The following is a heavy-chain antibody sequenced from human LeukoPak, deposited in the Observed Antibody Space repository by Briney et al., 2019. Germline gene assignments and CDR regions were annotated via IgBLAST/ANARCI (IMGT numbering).Heavy chain of an antibody. CDR1: GFTVSSNY. CDR3: ARERYSYGSFTNCYFDY. V-gene: IGHV3-53*01. Sequence: GGSLRLSCAASGFTVSSNYMSWVRQAPGKGLEWVSVIYSGGSTYYADSVKGRFTISRDNSKNTLYLQMNSLRAEDTAVYYCARERYSYGSFTNCYFDYWGQGTLVTVSS. D-gene: IGHD5-18*01. CDR2: IYSGGST. J-gene: IGHJ4*02.